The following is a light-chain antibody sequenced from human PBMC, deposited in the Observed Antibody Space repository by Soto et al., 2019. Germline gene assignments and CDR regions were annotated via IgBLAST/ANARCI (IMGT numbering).Light chain of an antibody. CDR1: SSDIGAFTF. V-gene: IGLV2-14*03. CDR2: DVN. Sequence: QSALTQPASVSGSPGQSITISCTGTSSDIGAFTFVSWYQQHPGKVPKLMIFDVNRRPSGVSDRFSGSKSGNTASLTISGLQAEDEGDYYCSSYPSSSTHVFGSWTKVTVL. J-gene: IGLJ1*01. CDR3: SSYPSSSTHV.